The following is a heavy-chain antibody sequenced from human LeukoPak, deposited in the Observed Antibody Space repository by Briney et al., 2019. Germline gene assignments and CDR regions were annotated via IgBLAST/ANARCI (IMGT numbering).Heavy chain of an antibody. Sequence: GASVKVSCKASGGTFSSYAISWVRQAPGQGLEWMGGIIPIFGTANYAQKFQGRVTITADKSTSTAYMELSSLRSEDTAVYYCARLLIGKQKPVNLDYWGQGTLVTVSS. CDR2: IIPIFGTA. V-gene: IGHV1-69*06. D-gene: IGHD3-22*01. CDR3: ARLLIGKQKPVNLDY. J-gene: IGHJ4*02. CDR1: GGTFSSYA.